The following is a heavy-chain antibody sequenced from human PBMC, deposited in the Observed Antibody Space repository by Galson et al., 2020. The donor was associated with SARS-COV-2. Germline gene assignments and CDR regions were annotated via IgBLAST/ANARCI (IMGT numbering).Heavy chain of an antibody. CDR1: GGSISNNDW. CDR2: ISQSVTT. V-gene: IGHV4-4*02. CDR3: ARDSGYCTDGVCYRYWYFDL. D-gene: IGHD2-8*01. J-gene: IGHJ2*01. Sequence: SETLSLTCTVSGGSISNNDWWSWVRQPPGKGLEWIGEISQSVTTHYNPSLKSRVTISGDKSQNQISLKLSSVTAADTAVYYCARDSGYCTDGVCYRYWYFDLWGRGTLVTVSS.